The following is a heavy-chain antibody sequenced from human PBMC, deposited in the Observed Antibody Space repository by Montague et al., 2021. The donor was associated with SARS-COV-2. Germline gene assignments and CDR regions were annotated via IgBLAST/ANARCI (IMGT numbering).Heavy chain of an antibody. D-gene: IGHD3-22*01. J-gene: IGHJ4*02. V-gene: IGHV2-5*01. Sequence: ALVKPTKTLTLTCTFSGFSLSTSGVGVGWIRQPPGKALEWLGIIYWNDDKRYSPSLKSRLTITKDTSKNQVVLTMTNMDPVDTATYYCAHRHPYDSSGYYRDYWGQGTLVTVSS. CDR2: IYWNDDK. CDR3: AHRHPYDSSGYYRDY. CDR1: GFSLSTSGVG.